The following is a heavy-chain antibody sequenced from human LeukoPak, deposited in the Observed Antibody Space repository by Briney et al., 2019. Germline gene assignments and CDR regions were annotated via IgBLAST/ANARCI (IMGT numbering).Heavy chain of an antibody. CDR3: ARDRITARQNWFDP. Sequence: PSETLSLTCTVSNASISSLYWNWIRQSPGKGLEWIGYIFYSGSTNYNPSLESRVTISVDTSKNQFSLKLSSVTAADTAVYYCARDRITARQNWFDPWGQGTLVTVSS. J-gene: IGHJ5*02. CDR1: NASISSLY. CDR2: IFYSGST. D-gene: IGHD6-6*01. V-gene: IGHV4-59*11.